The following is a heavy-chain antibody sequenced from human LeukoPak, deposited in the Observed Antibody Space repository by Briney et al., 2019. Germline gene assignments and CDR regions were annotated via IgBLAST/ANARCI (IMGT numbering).Heavy chain of an antibody. Sequence: SETLSLTCAVSGGSISSGGYSWSWIRQPSGKGLEWIGYIYHSGSTYYNPSLKSRVTISVDRSKNQFSLKLSSVTAADTAVYYCARASTFTDNWFDPWGQGTLVTVSS. CDR2: IYHSGST. D-gene: IGHD2-2*01. CDR1: GGSISSGGYS. CDR3: ARASTFTDNWFDP. V-gene: IGHV4-30-2*01. J-gene: IGHJ5*02.